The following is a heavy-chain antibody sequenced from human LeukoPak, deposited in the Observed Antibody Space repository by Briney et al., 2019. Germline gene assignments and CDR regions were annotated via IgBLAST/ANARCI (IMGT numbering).Heavy chain of an antibody. CDR1: GDSITKKNYF. CDR3: ARDRGGYYDYVWGSYRPYFDY. V-gene: IGHV4-39*07. CDR2: MSYSGKI. J-gene: IGHJ4*02. Sequence: SETLSLTCTISGDSITKKNYFWGWIRQPPGKGLEWIVSMSYSGKIYYNPSLKSRVTISIDTSKNQLSLKLNSVTAADTAVYYCARDRGGYYDYVWGSYRPYFDYWGQGTLVTVSS. D-gene: IGHD3-16*02.